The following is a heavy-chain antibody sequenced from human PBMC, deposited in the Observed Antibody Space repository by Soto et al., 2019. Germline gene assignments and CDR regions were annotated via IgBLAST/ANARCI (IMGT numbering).Heavy chain of an antibody. CDR1: GGSFSGYY. D-gene: IGHD3-10*01. Sequence: SETLSLTCAVYGGSFSGYYWSWIRQPPGKGLEWIGEINHSGSTNYNPSLKSRVTISVDTSKNQFSLKLSSVTAADTAVYYCARGQSGITMVRGAPPPYYYYYMDVWGKGTTVTVSS. CDR2: INHSGST. CDR3: ARGQSGITMVRGAPPPYYYYYMDV. V-gene: IGHV4-34*01. J-gene: IGHJ6*03.